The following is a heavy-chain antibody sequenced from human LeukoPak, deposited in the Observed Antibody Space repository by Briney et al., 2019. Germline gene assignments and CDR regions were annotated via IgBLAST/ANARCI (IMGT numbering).Heavy chain of an antibody. Sequence: SETLSLTCTVSGGSISSGPYYWNWIRQPAGKGLEWIGRIYTSGSSNYNPSLKSRVTISVDTSKNQFSLKLSSVTAADTAVYYCARGVHGDYRWYFDLWGRGTLVTVSS. CDR1: GGSISSGPYY. CDR2: IYTSGSS. V-gene: IGHV4-61*02. CDR3: ARGVHGDYRWYFDL. J-gene: IGHJ2*01. D-gene: IGHD4-17*01.